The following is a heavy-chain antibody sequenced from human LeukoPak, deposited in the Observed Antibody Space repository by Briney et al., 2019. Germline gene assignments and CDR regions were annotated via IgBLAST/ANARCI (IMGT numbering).Heavy chain of an antibody. D-gene: IGHD3-10*01. CDR1: GFTFSTYA. CDR3: ARLQSTVRGIQGPFDL. Sequence: GGSLRLSCAASGFTFSTYAMHWVRQAPGKGLEYVSAIKNNGGGTYYASSVQGRFTVSRDNSRSTLYLQMDSLRPDDMAIYYCARLQSTVRGIQGPFDLWGQGTLVTVS. V-gene: IGHV3-64*01. J-gene: IGHJ4*02. CDR2: IKNNGGGT.